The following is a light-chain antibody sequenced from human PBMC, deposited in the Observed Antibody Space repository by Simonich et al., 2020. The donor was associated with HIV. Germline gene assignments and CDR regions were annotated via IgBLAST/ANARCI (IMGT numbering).Light chain of an antibody. CDR2: DVN. CDR1: SSDVGGYNY. CDR3: SSYTSSSTVV. Sequence: QSALTQPASVSGSPGQSITISCTGTSSDVGGYNYVSWSQQHPGKAPKLLIYDVNNRPSGVSNRFSGSKSGNTASLTISGLQAEDEADYYCSSYTSSSTVVFGGGTKLTVL. J-gene: IGLJ2*01. V-gene: IGLV2-14*03.